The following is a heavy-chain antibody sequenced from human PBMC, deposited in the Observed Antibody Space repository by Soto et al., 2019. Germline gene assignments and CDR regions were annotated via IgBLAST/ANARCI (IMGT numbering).Heavy chain of an antibody. V-gene: IGHV4-59*06. CDR3: ARERSYYDSSNNWFDP. J-gene: IGHJ5*02. CDR1: GDSISSYY. CDR2: IYYSGST. Sequence: PSETLSLTCTVSGDSISSYYWCWIRQPPEKGLEWIGYIYYSGSTYYNPSLKSRVTISVDTSKNQFSLKLSSVTAADTAVYYCARERSYYDSSNNWFDPWGQGTLVTVSS. D-gene: IGHD3-22*01.